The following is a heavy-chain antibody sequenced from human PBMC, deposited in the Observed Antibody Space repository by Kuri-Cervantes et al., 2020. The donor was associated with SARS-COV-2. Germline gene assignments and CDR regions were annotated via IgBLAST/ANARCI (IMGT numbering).Heavy chain of an antibody. V-gene: IGHV3-48*04. CDR3: ARPEMVRGVDY. CDR1: GFTFSSYW. J-gene: IGHJ4*02. Sequence: GESLKISCAASGFTFSSYWMHWVRQAPGKGLEWVSYISSSGSTIYYADSVKGQFTISRDNAKNSLYLQMSSLRAEDTAVYYCARPEMVRGVDYWGQGTLVTVSS. CDR2: ISSSGSTI. D-gene: IGHD5-24*01.